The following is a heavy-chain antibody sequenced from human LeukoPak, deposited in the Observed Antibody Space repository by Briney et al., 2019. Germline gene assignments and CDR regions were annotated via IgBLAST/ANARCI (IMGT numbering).Heavy chain of an antibody. D-gene: IGHD5-12*01. CDR1: GYTFTSYG. CDR3: ARIGHSSHYYYYYGMDV. Sequence: VASVKVSCKASGYTFTSYGISWVRQAPGQGLEWMGWISAYNGNTNYAQKLQGRVTMTTDTSTSTAYMELRSLRSDDTAVYYYARIGHSSHYYYYYGMDVWGQGTTVTVSS. V-gene: IGHV1-18*01. CDR2: ISAYNGNT. J-gene: IGHJ6*02.